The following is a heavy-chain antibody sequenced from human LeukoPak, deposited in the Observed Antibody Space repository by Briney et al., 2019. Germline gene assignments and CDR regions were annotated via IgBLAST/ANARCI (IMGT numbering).Heavy chain of an antibody. CDR1: GGSISSYY. D-gene: IGHD3-16*01. CDR2: IYYSGST. J-gene: IGHJ6*03. CDR3: ARVTGRDYYYYYMDV. V-gene: IGHV4-59*01. Sequence: SETLSLTCTVSGGSISSYYWSWIRQPPGKGLEWIGYIYYSGSTNYNPSLKSRVTISVDTSKNQFSLKLSSVTAADTAVYYCARVTGRDYYYYYMDVWGKGTTVTVSS.